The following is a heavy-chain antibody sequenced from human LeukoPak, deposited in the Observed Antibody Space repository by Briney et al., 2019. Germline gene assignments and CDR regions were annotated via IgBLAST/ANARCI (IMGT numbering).Heavy chain of an antibody. J-gene: IGHJ6*03. D-gene: IGHD1-26*01. Sequence: GGSLRLSCAASGFSVSSNYMSWVRQAPGKGLEWVSVIYSGGSTYYADSVKGRFTISRDNSENTMYLQMNSLRDEDTAVYYCARAAGEIHYYYYMDVWGKGTTVTVSS. CDR3: ARAAGEIHYYYYMDV. V-gene: IGHV3-53*01. CDR2: IYSGGST. CDR1: GFSVSSNY.